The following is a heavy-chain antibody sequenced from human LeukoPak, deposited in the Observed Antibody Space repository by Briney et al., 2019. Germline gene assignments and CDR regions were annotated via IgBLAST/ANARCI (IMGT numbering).Heavy chain of an antibody. D-gene: IGHD4-17*01. Sequence: ASVKVSCKASGYTFTSYGISWVRQAPGQGLEWVGWISAYNGNTNYAQKLQGRVTMTTDTSTSTAYMELRSLRSDDTAVYYCARDRDYGSYYGMDVWGQGTTVTVSS. J-gene: IGHJ6*02. V-gene: IGHV1-18*01. CDR3: ARDRDYGSYYGMDV. CDR1: GYTFTSYG. CDR2: ISAYNGNT.